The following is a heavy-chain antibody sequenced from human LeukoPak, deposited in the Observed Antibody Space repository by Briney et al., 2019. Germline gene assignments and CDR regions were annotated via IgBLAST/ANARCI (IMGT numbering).Heavy chain of an antibody. CDR1: GFSFSAYW. J-gene: IGHJ6*03. CDR2: INPAGTEI. D-gene: IGHD2/OR15-2a*01. Sequence: QPGGSLRLSCAASGFSFSAYWMTWVRQAPGTGLEWVANINPAGTEIYYVDPVKSRFTISRDNAKNSLYLQMNSLRAEDTAVYYCARVRSIAPNIKSYMDVWGKGTTVTVS. CDR3: ARVRSIAPNIKSYMDV. V-gene: IGHV3-7*01.